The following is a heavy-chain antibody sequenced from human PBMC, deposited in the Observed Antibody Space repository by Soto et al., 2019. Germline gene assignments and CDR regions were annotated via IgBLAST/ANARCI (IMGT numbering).Heavy chain of an antibody. D-gene: IGHD4-4*01. CDR1: GYTFTSYW. V-gene: IGHV5-51*01. Sequence: GESVKISCKGSGYTFTSYWIGWVRQMPGKGLEWMGIIYPGDSDTRYSPSFQGQVTISADKSITTAYLQWSSLKASDTAMYYCARGGYSGDYYFDYWGPGTLVTLSS. CDR2: IYPGDSDT. J-gene: IGHJ4*02. CDR3: ARGGYSGDYYFDY.